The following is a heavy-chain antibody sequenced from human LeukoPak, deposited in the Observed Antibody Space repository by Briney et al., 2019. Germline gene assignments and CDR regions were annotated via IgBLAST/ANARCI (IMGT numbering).Heavy chain of an antibody. V-gene: IGHV3-7*03. D-gene: IGHD5-12*01. CDR1: GFTFNTYW. CDR3: ARDGQFHIVASR. Sequence: PGGSLRLSCAASGFTFNTYWMSWVRQAPGKGLEWVANIKPDGSETHYVDSVKGRFTIFRDNAKSSLYLQMNSLRAEDTAVYFCARDGQFHIVASRWGQGTLVTVSS. CDR2: IKPDGSET. J-gene: IGHJ4*02.